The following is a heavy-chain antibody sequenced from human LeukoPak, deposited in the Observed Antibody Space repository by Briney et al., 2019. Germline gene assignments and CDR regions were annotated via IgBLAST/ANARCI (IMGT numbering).Heavy chain of an antibody. Sequence: GGSLRLSCAASGFTFTSYAMHWVRQAPGKGLEWVAVIPYDGSDKYYADSVKGRFTISRDNSKNTLYLQMSSLRAEDTAVYYCARDGGYSGHHYSFDYWGQGTLVTVSS. D-gene: IGHD5-12*01. J-gene: IGHJ4*02. V-gene: IGHV3-30-3*01. CDR2: IPYDGSDK. CDR1: GFTFTSYA. CDR3: ARDGGYSGHHYSFDY.